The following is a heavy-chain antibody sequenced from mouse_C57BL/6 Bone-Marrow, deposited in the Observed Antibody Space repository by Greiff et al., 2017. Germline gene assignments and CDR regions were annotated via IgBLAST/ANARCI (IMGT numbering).Heavy chain of an antibody. D-gene: IGHD1-1*01. V-gene: IGHV14-3*01. CDR1: GFNIKNTY. CDR2: IDPANGNT. CDR3: ARIYTVVGYFDY. Sequence: VQLKESVAELVRPGASVKLSCTASGFNIKNTYMHWVKQRPEQGLEWIGRIDPANGNTTYAPKFQGKATITADTSSISAYLQLSSLTSEDTAIYYCARIYTVVGYFDYWGQGTTLTVSS. J-gene: IGHJ2*01.